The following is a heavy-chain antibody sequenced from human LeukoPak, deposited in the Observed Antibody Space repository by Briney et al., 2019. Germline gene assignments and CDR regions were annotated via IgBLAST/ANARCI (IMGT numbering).Heavy chain of an antibody. D-gene: IGHD3-3*01. V-gene: IGHV4-59*01. Sequence: ASETLSLTCTVSGGSISSYYWSWLRQPPGKGLEWIGYIYYSGSTNYNPSLKSRVTISVDTSKNQFSLKLSSVTAADTAVYYCAREIWSGSFDYMDVWGKGTTVTVSS. J-gene: IGHJ6*03. CDR3: AREIWSGSFDYMDV. CDR2: IYYSGST. CDR1: GGSISSYY.